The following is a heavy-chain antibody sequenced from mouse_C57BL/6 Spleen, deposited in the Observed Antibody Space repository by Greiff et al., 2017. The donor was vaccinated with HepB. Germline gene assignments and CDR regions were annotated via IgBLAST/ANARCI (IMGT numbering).Heavy chain of an antibody. CDR2: IDPNSCGT. Sequence: QVQLQQPGAELVKPGASVKLSCKASGYTFTSYWMHWVKQRPGRGLGWIGRIDPNSCGTKYTEKFKSKATLTVDKPSSTAYMQLSSLPSEDSAVYYCARWADYYGSRFDYWGQGTTRTVSS. V-gene: IGHV1-72*01. CDR1: GYTFTSYW. CDR3: ARWADYYGSRFDY. D-gene: IGHD1-1*01. J-gene: IGHJ2*01.